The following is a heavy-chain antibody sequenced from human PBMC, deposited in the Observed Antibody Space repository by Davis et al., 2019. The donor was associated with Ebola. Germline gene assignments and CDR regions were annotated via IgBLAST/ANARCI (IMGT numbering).Heavy chain of an antibody. D-gene: IGHD5-24*01. V-gene: IGHV1-3*01. J-gene: IGHJ5*02. CDR2: INAGNGNT. CDR3: ARDLEMATMSGWFDP. CDR1: GYTFTSYA. Sequence: ASVKVSCKASGYTFTSYAMHWVRQAPGHRLEWMGWINAGNGNTKYSQKFQGRVTITRDTSASTAYMELSSLRSEDTAVYYCARDLEMATMSGWFDPWGQGTLVTVSS.